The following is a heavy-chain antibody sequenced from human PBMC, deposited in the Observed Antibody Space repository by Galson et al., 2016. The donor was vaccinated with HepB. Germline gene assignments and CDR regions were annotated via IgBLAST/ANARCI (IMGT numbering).Heavy chain of an antibody. CDR1: GYTFSSYG. V-gene: IGHV1-18*01. Sequence: SVKVSCKASGYTFSSYGVSWVRQAPGQGLEWMGWINAYNGYTNYAQKLHGRVTMTTDTSTSTAYMELRSLRSDDTAVYYCARAGFSRGDIGTAAGPPPYYYGLDVWGQGTTVTVSS. CDR2: INAYNGYT. D-gene: IGHD6-13*01. CDR3: ARAGFSRGDIGTAAGPPPYYYGLDV. J-gene: IGHJ6*02.